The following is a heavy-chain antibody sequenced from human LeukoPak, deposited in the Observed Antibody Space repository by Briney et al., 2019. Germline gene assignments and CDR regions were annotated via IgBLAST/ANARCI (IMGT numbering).Heavy chain of an antibody. J-gene: IGHJ4*02. Sequence: GGSLRLSCAASGVTFSDHYMDWVRQAPGKGLEWVGRIRNKANSYTTEYAASVKGRFTISRDDSKNSLYLQMNSLKTEDTAVYFCTTGLWFGELFVDYWGQGTLVTVSS. V-gene: IGHV3-72*01. CDR1: GVTFSDHY. D-gene: IGHD3-10*01. CDR2: IRNKANSYTT. CDR3: TTGLWFGELFVDY.